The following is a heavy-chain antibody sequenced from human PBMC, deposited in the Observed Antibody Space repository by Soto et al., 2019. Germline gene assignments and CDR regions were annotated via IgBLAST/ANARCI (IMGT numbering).Heavy chain of an antibody. Sequence: EVQVLESGGGLVQPGGSLRLSCAATGFTFSDFAMSWVRQAPGKGLEWVSRIYGGGNGPHYADSVKGRVTISRDNSKNTLYLQMNSLRAEDTAVYYCAKMGGMAPWADSFDYWGQGTLVTVSS. D-gene: IGHD3-16*01. V-gene: IGHV3-23*01. CDR2: IYGGGNGP. CDR3: AKMGGMAPWADSFDY. J-gene: IGHJ4*02. CDR1: GFTFSDFA.